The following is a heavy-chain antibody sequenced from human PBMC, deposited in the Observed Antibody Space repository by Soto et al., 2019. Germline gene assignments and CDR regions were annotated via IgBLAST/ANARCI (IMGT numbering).Heavy chain of an antibody. CDR3: GRDGVGATPSGWLDP. V-gene: IGHV1-2*06. J-gene: IGHJ5*02. CDR1: GYTFIGYY. Sequence: QVQLVQSGGEVKKPGASVKVSCKASGYTFIGYYIHWVRQAPGQGLEWMGRINPRSGDTTYAQKFQGRLTMTRDTSISTAYMELSSLRSDDTAVYYCGRDGVGATPSGWLDPWGQGSLVTVSS. CDR2: INPRSGDT. D-gene: IGHD1-26*01.